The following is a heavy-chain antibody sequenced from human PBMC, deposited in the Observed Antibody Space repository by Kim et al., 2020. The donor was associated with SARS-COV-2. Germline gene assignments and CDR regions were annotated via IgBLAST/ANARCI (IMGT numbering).Heavy chain of an antibody. CDR3: AGVAITGTTVDY. J-gene: IGHJ4*02. D-gene: IGHD1-20*01. Sequence: GESLKISCKGSGYSFTSYWISWVRQMPGKGLEWMGRIDPSDSYTNYSPSFQGHVTISADKSISTAYLQWSSLKASDTAMYYCAGVAITGTTVDYWGQGTLVTVSS. CDR2: IDPSDSYT. V-gene: IGHV5-10-1*01. CDR1: GYSFTSYW.